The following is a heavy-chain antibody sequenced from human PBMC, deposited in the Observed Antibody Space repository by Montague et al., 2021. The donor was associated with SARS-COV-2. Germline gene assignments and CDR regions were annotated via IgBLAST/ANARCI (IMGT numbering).Heavy chain of an antibody. D-gene: IGHD1-14*01. CDR2: TYYRSKWYS. CDR1: GDSVSSNIAA. V-gene: IGHV6-1*01. CDR3: TQERGPGRTTWHYFDY. J-gene: IGHJ4*02. Sequence: CAISGDSVSSNIAAWNWIRQSPSRGLEWLGRTYYRSKWYSDYAVSVRSRITISPDTSKHQFSLQLNSVTPEDTAVYYCTQERGPGRTTWHYFDYWGQGTLVTVSS.